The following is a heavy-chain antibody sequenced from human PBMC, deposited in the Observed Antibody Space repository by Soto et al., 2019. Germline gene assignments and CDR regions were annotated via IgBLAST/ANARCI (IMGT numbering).Heavy chain of an antibody. Sequence: QVQLVQSGAEVKKPGSSVKVSCKASGGTFSSYVMTWVRQAPGQGLEWMGRIIPMFGITDYAPKFQGRVTITADKSTTTDYMELSSLRSEDTAIYYCARDRALNNAAVGMAYWGQGTLVTVSS. CDR2: IIPMFGIT. D-gene: IGHD6-13*01. CDR3: ARDRALNNAAVGMAY. CDR1: GGTFSSYV. V-gene: IGHV1-69*04. J-gene: IGHJ4*02.